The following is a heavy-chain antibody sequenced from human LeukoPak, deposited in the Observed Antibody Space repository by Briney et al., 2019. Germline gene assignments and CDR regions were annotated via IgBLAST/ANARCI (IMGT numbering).Heavy chain of an antibody. CDR3: ARDRYYYGSGSYYPY. Sequence: ASVKVSCKASGYTFTSYGISWVRQAPGQGLEWMGWISAYNGNTNYAQKLQGRVTMTTDTSTSTAYMELRSLRSNDTAVYYCARDRYYYGSGSYYPYWDQGTLVTVSS. D-gene: IGHD3-10*01. J-gene: IGHJ4*02. V-gene: IGHV1-18*01. CDR2: ISAYNGNT. CDR1: GYTFTSYG.